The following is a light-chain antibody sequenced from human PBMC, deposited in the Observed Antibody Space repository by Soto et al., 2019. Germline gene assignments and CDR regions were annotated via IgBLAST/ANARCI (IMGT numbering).Light chain of an antibody. CDR2: AAS. CDR1: QSVSSN. J-gene: IGKJ1*01. V-gene: IGKV3-20*01. Sequence: EIAMTQYPATLSVSQGERSTLSCRASQSVSSNLAWYQQTPRQAPRLLIDAASRSAGGIPDSFSSRGSGTDFTLTISRLEAEDFAVYCCQQYGSLPCTFGEGTKVDI. CDR3: QQYGSLPCT.